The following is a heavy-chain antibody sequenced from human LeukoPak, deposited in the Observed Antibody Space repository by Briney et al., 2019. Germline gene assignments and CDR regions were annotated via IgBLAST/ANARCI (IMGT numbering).Heavy chain of an antibody. CDR2: VYYSGST. Sequence: SETLSLTCVVSGGSVSGYYWGWIRQPPGRGLEWIGYVYYSGSTNYNPSFKSRITISVDTCRNQFSLQLSSVTAADTAVYYCARIHRYCSGGACYVLDNWGQGTLVAASS. D-gene: IGHD2-15*01. J-gene: IGHJ4*02. V-gene: IGHV4-59*02. CDR1: GGSVSGYY. CDR3: ARIHRYCSGGACYVLDN.